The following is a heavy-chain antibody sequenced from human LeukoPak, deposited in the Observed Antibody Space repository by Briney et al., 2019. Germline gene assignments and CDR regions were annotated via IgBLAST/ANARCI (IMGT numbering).Heavy chain of an antibody. J-gene: IGHJ6*02. CDR1: GDSVSSNSAA. CDR2: TYYRSKWYD. CDR3: ARDSVIVVSGGYYYYGMDV. V-gene: IGHV6-1*01. D-gene: IGHD3-22*01. Sequence: SQTLSLTCAISGDSVSSNSAAWNWIRQSPSRGLEWLGRTYYRSKWYDDYAVSVKSRITINPDTSKNQFSLQLNSVTPEDTAVYYCARDSVIVVSGGYYYYGMDVWGQGTTVTVSS.